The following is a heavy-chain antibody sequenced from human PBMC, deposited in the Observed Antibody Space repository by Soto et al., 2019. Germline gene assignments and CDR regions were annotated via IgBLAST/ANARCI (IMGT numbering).Heavy chain of an antibody. D-gene: IGHD2-15*01. CDR2: IWHDGTNT. CDR3: AKDIGLYIGHYGMDV. Sequence: PGGSLRLSCAASGFSFDSFGMHWIRQAPGKGLEWVAMIWHDGTNTYYADSVRGRFTISRDNSENTVYLQMNSLRTEDTTLYYCAKDIGLYIGHYGMDVWGQGTTVTVAS. V-gene: IGHV3-30*02. CDR1: GFSFDSFG. J-gene: IGHJ6*02.